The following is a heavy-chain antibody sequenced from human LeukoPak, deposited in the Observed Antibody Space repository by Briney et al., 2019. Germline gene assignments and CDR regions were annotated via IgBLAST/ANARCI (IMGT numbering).Heavy chain of an antibody. CDR1: GYTFTSYD. D-gene: IGHD6-25*01. V-gene: IGHV1-8*01. CDR2: MNPNSGNT. CDR3: ARGSVRGYSSVNYYFDY. J-gene: IGHJ4*02. Sequence: GASVKVSCKASGYTFTSYDINWVRQATGQGLEWMGWMNPNSGNTGYAQKFQGRVTMTRNTSISTAYMELSSLRSEDTAVYYCARGSVRGYSSVNYYFDYWGQGTLVTVSS.